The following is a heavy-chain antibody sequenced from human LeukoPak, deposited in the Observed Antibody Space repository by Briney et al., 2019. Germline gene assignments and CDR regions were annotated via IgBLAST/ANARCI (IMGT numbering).Heavy chain of an antibody. Sequence: GESLKISCKGSGYSFTSYWIGWVRQMPGKGLEWMGIIYPGDSDTRYSPSFQGQVTISADKSISTAYLQWSSLKASDTAMYYCASFSYYYYDSSGYYLDAFDIWGQGTMVTVSS. V-gene: IGHV5-51*01. CDR2: IYPGDSDT. CDR1: GYSFTSYW. J-gene: IGHJ3*02. D-gene: IGHD3-22*01. CDR3: ASFSYYYYDSSGYYLDAFDI.